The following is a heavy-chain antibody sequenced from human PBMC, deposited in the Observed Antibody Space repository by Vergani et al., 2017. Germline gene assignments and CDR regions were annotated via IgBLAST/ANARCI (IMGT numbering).Heavy chain of an antibody. D-gene: IGHD5-12*01. Sequence: EVQLLESGGGLVQPGGSLRLSCAASGFTFSSYAMSWVRQAPGKGLEWVSAIYSGGSSTYYADSVKGRFTISRDNSKNTLYLQMNSLRAEDTAVYYCAKEGTVDTAMVAGYSGYDSPYYYMDVWGKGTTVTVSS. CDR1: GFTFSSYA. CDR3: AKEGTVDTAMVAGYSGYDSPYYYMDV. V-gene: IGHV3-23*03. CDR2: IYSGGSST. J-gene: IGHJ6*03.